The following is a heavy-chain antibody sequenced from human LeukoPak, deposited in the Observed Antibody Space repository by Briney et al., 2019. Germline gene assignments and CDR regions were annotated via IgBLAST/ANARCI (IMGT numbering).Heavy chain of an antibody. D-gene: IGHD2-2*02. CDR1: GYTFTSYY. V-gene: IGHV1-46*01. CDR2: INPSGGST. Sequence: ASVKVSCKASGYTFTSYYMHWVRQAPGQGLEWMGIINPSGGSTSYAQKFQGRVTMTRDMSTSTVYMELSSLRSEDTAVYYCATLGYCSSTSCYTLSNYFDYWGQGTLVTVSP. CDR3: ATLGYCSSTSCYTLSNYFDY. J-gene: IGHJ4*02.